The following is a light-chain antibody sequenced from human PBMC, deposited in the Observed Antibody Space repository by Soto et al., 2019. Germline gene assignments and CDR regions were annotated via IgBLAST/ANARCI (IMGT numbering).Light chain of an antibody. V-gene: IGKV3-20*01. Sequence: EFVLTQSPGTLSLSPGERATLSCRASQTVRNNYLAWYQQKPGQAPRLLIXDAPSRATGLPDRFSGCGSGPDFALTLSRLKPADCAVYSWEQFSSNWPPINFGQGTRLEIK. J-gene: IGKJ5*01. CDR3: EQFSSNWPPIN. CDR2: DAP. CDR1: QTVRNNY.